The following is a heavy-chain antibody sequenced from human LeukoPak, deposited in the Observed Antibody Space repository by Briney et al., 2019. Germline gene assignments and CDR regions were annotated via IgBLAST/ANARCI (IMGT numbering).Heavy chain of an antibody. V-gene: IGHV1-46*01. CDR1: GYTFTSYY. J-gene: IGHJ4*02. CDR2: INPSGGST. Sequence: ASVKVSCKASGYTFTSYYMHWVRQAPGQGLEWMGIINPSGGSTSYAQKFQGRVTMTRDMSTSTVYMELSSLRSEDTAVYYCARDRRPGYYDSSGYYNLDYWGQGTLVTVSS. D-gene: IGHD3-22*01. CDR3: ARDRRPGYYDSSGYYNLDY.